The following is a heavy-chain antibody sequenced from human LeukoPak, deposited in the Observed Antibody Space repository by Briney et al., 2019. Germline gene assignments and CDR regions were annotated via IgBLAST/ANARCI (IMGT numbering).Heavy chain of an antibody. CDR2: ISSSSSTI. CDR1: GFTFSSYG. V-gene: IGHV3-48*01. Sequence: GGSLRHSCAASGFTFSSYGMTWVRQAPGKGLEWISYISSSSSTIYYADSVKGRFTISRDNAKNSLYLQLNSLRAEDTAVYYCAIKGSSGWPYYFDYWGQGTLVTVSS. J-gene: IGHJ4*02. CDR3: AIKGSSGWPYYFDY. D-gene: IGHD6-19*01.